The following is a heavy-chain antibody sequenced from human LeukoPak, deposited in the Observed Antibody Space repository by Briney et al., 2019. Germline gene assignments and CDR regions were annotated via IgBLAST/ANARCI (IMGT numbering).Heavy chain of an antibody. CDR3: AKDLRWSCSYTSCYLFDY. CDR2: ISGSGDNT. CDR1: GFTFSTYA. V-gene: IGHV3-23*01. Sequence: GGSLRLSCAASGFTFSTYAMNWVRQAPGKGLEWASTISGSGDNTYYADSVKGRFTISRDNSKNTLYLQVNSLRAEDTAVYYCAKDLRWSCSYTSCYLFDYWGQGTLVTVSS. J-gene: IGHJ4*02. D-gene: IGHD2-2*01.